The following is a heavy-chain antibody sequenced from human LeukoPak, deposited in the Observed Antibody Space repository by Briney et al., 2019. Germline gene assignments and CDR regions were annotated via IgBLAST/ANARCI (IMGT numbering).Heavy chain of an antibody. CDR2: ISSSSSYI. CDR3: ARDESDPAGGFDP. CDR1: GFTFSSYS. V-gene: IGHV3-21*01. J-gene: IGHJ5*02. D-gene: IGHD3-10*01. Sequence: GGSLRLSCAASGFTFSSYSMNRVRQAPGKGLEWVSSISSSSSYIYYADSVKGRSTISRDNAKNSLYLQMNSLRAEDTAVYYCARDESDPAGGFDPWGQGTLVTVSS.